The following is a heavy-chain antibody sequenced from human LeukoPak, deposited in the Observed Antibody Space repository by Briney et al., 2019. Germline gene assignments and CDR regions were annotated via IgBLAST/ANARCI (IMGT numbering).Heavy chain of an antibody. V-gene: IGHV3-33*08. J-gene: IGHJ4*02. CDR3: ARDPTTVTPLFHFDY. CDR1: GFTFSSYG. CDR2: IWYDGSNK. Sequence: GSLRLSCAASGFTFSSYGMHWVRQAPGKGLEWVAVIWYDGSNKYYADSVKGRFTISRDNSKNTLYLQMNSLRAEDTAVYYCARDPTTVTPLFHFDYWGQGTLVTVSS. D-gene: IGHD4-11*01.